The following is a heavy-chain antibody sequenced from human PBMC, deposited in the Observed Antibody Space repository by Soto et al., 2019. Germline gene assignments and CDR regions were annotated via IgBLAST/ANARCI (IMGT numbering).Heavy chain of an antibody. CDR1: GGSFTGYY. Sequence: SETLSLTCTVSGGSFTGYYWSWIRQSAGKGLEWLGHIYTSGSTNQNPSVKSRLTMSVDTAKSHFSLNLNSVTAADTAVYYCARVIWSGYYAFDIWGQGSVVTVSS. D-gene: IGHD3-3*01. J-gene: IGHJ3*02. CDR3: ARVIWSGYYAFDI. CDR2: IYTSGST. V-gene: IGHV4-4*07.